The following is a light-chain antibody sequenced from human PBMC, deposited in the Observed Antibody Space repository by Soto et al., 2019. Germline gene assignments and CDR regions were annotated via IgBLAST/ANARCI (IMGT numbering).Light chain of an antibody. CDR3: QQSYTTPIT. Sequence: DIQMTQSPSSLSASVGDRVTLTCRASQSIKNYLNWYQQKPGKAPKLLIYAASSLQSGVPSRFSGSGSGTDFTLTISSLQPEDFATYYCQQSYTTPITFGQGTKVEIK. V-gene: IGKV1-39*01. CDR1: QSIKNY. CDR2: AAS. J-gene: IGKJ1*01.